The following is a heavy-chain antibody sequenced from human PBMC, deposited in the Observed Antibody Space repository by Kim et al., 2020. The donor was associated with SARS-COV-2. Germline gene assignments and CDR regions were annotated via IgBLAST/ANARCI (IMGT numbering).Heavy chain of an antibody. D-gene: IGHD5-12*01. CDR2: ISSSSSYI. CDR3: ARVGLRGYDTYYFDY. V-gene: IGHV3-21*01. Sequence: GGSLRLSCAASGFTFSSYSMNWVRQAPGKGLEWVSSISSSSSYIYYADSVKGRFTISRDNAKNSLYLQMNSLRAEDTAVYYCARVGLRGYDTYYFDYWGQGTLVTVSS. J-gene: IGHJ4*02. CDR1: GFTFSSYS.